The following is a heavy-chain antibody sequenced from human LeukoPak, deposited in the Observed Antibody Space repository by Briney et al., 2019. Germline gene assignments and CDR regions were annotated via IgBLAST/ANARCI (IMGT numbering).Heavy chain of an antibody. J-gene: IGHJ4*02. CDR2: ISGSGGST. Sequence: GGSLRLSCAASGFTFSSYAMSWVRQAPGKGLEWVSAISGSGGSTYYADSVKGRSTISRDNSKNTLYLQMNSLRAEDTAVYYCAKDKASGSYTGDYWGQGTLVTVSS. V-gene: IGHV3-23*01. CDR1: GFTFSSYA. CDR3: AKDKASGSYTGDY. D-gene: IGHD3-10*01.